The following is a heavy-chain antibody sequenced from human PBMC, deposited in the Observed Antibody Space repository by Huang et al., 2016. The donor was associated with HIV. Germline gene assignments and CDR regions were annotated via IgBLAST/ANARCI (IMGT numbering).Heavy chain of an antibody. J-gene: IGHJ4*02. CDR2: ISKTSGAT. CDR1: GYTFSTYS. D-gene: IGHD3-22*01. V-gene: IGHV3-48*01. CDR3: VRDSSSDLQLRY. Sequence: EVQLVESGGGLAQPGGSLRLSCVASGYTFSTYSMNWVRQAPGKGLEGVSYISKTSGATSYAESVKGRFTVSRDNVKNSLYLQMNRLRVEDTAMYYCVRDSSSDLQLRYWGQGALVIVS.